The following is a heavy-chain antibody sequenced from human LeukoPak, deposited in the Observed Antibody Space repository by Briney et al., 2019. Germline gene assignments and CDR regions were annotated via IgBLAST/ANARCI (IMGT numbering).Heavy chain of an antibody. CDR1: GGSINTYY. V-gene: IGHV4-59*01. J-gene: IGHJ4*02. CDR2: FYYSGST. Sequence: SETLSLTCTVFGGSINTYYWSWIRQPPGKGLEWIGYFYYSGSTNHNPSLKSRVTISVDTSKNQFSLKLSSVTAADTAVYYCARANWGSYYFDYWGQGTLVTVSS. D-gene: IGHD7-27*01. CDR3: ARANWGSYYFDY.